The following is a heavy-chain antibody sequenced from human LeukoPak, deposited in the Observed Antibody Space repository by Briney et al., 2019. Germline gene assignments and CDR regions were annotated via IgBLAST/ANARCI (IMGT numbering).Heavy chain of an antibody. J-gene: IGHJ4*02. V-gene: IGHV1-69*05. CDR2: IIPIFGTA. CDR3: ARATYSSGPLGY. CDR1: GGTFSSYA. D-gene: IGHD6-19*01. Sequence: ASVKVSCKASGGTFSSYAISWVRQAPGQGLEWMGGIIPIFGTANYAQKFQGRVTITTDESTSTAYMELSSLRSEDTAVYYCARATYSSGPLGYWGQGTLVTVSS.